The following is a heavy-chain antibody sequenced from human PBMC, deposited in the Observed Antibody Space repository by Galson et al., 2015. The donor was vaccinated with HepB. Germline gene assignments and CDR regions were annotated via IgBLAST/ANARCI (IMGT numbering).Heavy chain of an antibody. J-gene: IGHJ4*02. Sequence: SLRLSCAASGFTVSSNYMSWVRQAPGKGLEWVSVIYSGGSTYYADSVKGRFTISRDNSKNTLYLQMNSLRAEDTAVYYCASDYGGNSGLNYWGQGTLVTVSS. D-gene: IGHD4-23*01. CDR1: GFTVSSNY. V-gene: IGHV3-53*01. CDR2: IYSGGST. CDR3: ASDYGGNSGLNY.